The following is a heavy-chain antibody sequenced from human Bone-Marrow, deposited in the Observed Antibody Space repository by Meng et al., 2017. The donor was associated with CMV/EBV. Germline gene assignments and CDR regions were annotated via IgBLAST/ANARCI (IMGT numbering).Heavy chain of an antibody. CDR2: MNPNSGNT. Sequence: ASVKVSCKASGYTFTSYDINWVRQATGQGLEWMGWMNPNSGNTGYAQKFQGRVTMTRNTSISTAYMELSSLRSEDTAVNYCARWEYSSSRYVGYYYYGMDVWGQGTTVTVSS. CDR3: ARWEYSSSRYVGYYYYGMDV. J-gene: IGHJ6*02. CDR1: GYTFTSYD. D-gene: IGHD6-13*01. V-gene: IGHV1-8*01.